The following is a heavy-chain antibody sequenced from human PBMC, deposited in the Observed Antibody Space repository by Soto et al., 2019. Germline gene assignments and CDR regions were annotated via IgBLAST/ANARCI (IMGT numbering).Heavy chain of an antibody. CDR3: AKDRGGDCPDNSCYFGADY. D-gene: IGHD2-2*01. J-gene: IGHJ4*02. V-gene: IGHV3-30*18. CDR1: GFTFSSYG. Sequence: SCVGSGFTFSSYGMHWVRQAPGKGLECVAVISDTGSSHYYAASVGGRFTISRENSKNTLSLHMDRLRVEDTAVYYCAKDRGGDCPDNSCYFGADYWGQGTPVTVSS. CDR2: ISDTGSSH.